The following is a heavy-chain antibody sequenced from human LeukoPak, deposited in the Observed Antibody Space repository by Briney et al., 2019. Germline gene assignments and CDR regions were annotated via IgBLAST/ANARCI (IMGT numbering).Heavy chain of an antibody. V-gene: IGHV3-7*01. J-gene: IGHJ6*03. D-gene: IGHD4-17*01. CDR2: IKQDGSEV. CDR1: GFTFSNSW. Sequence: GGSLRPSCAASGFTFSNSWMSWVRQAPGMGLEWVANIKQDGSEVYYVDSVKGRFTISRDNAESSMYLQMSSLRAEDTAVYYCAGCSSVTTYYYHYYMDVWGKGTTVTVSS. CDR3: AGCSSVTTYYYHYYMDV.